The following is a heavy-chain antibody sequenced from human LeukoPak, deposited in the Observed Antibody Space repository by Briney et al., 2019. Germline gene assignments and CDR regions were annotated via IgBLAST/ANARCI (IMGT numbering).Heavy chain of an antibody. D-gene: IGHD3-10*01. CDR1: GGSFSGYY. CDR2: INHSGST. Sequence: SETLSLTCAVYGGSFSGYYWSWIRQPPGKGLEWIGEINHSGSTNYNPSLKSRVTISVDTSKNQFSLKLSSVTAADTAVYYCARGGVPDYWGQGTLVTVSS. J-gene: IGHJ4*02. V-gene: IGHV4-34*01. CDR3: ARGGVPDY.